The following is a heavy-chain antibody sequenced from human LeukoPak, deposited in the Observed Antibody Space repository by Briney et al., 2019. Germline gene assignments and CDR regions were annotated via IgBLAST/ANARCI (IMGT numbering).Heavy chain of an antibody. Sequence: ASVKVSCKASGGTFSSYAISWVRQAPGQGLEWMGGIIPIFGTANYAQKFQGRVTMTTDTSTSTAYMELRSLRSEDTAVYYCARSGYSSGYVAYFDYWGQGTLVTVSS. D-gene: IGHD5-18*01. CDR3: ARSGYSSGYVAYFDY. J-gene: IGHJ4*02. V-gene: IGHV1-69*05. CDR2: IIPIFGTA. CDR1: GGTFSSYA.